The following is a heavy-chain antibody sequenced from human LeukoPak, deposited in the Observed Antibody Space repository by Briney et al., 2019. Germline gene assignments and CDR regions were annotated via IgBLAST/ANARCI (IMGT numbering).Heavy chain of an antibody. V-gene: IGHV3-23*01. Sequence: PGGPLRLSCVASGFTFSSYAMSWVRQAPGKGLEWVSTISGSGANTYYADSVNGRFTISRDNSKNTLFLHMNSLRAEDTAMYYCAKDQKSSGSYLSFDYWGQGTLVSVSS. CDR1: GFTFSSYA. D-gene: IGHD3-22*01. J-gene: IGHJ4*02. CDR3: AKDQKSSGSYLSFDY. CDR2: ISGSGANT.